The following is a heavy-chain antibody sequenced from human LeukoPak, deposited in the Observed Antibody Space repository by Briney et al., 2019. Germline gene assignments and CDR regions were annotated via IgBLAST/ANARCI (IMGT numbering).Heavy chain of an antibody. V-gene: IGHV4-34*01. Sequence: SETLSLTCAVYGGSFSGYYWSWIRQPPGKGLEWIGEINHSGSTNYNPSLKSRVTISVDTSKNQCSLKLSSVTAADTAVYYCARRGSKVRGPKPKNWFDPWGQGTLVTVSS. CDR1: GGSFSGYY. D-gene: IGHD3-10*01. CDR2: INHSGST. J-gene: IGHJ5*02. CDR3: ARRGSKVRGPKPKNWFDP.